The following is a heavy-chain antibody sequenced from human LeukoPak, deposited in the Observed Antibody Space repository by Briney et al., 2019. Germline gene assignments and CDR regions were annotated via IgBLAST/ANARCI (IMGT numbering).Heavy chain of an antibody. CDR2: ISSSSSYI. CDR1: GFTFSSYS. D-gene: IGHD1-20*01. CDR3: ARDPPFIIGTTFFDY. V-gene: IGHV3-21*01. J-gene: IGHJ4*02. Sequence: GGSLRLSCAASGFTFSSYSMNWVRQAPGKGLEWVSSISSSSSYIYYADSVKGRFTISRDNAKNSLYLQMNSLRAEDTAVYYCARDPPFIIGTTFFDYWGQGTLVTVSS.